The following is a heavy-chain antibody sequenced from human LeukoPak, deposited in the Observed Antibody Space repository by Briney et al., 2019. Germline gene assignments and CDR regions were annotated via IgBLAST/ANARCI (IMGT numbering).Heavy chain of an antibody. V-gene: IGHV4-59*08. CDR1: GDSLSSHF. Sequence: SETLSLTCTVSGDSLSSHFWSWIRQPPGKGLEWIGYIYGSGSINYDPSLKSRVTISEDTSKNHFSLKLTSVTAADTAVYYCARNVGWYSHDSWGQGTLVTVSS. CDR3: ARNVGWYSHDS. D-gene: IGHD6-19*01. CDR2: IYGSGSI. J-gene: IGHJ4*02.